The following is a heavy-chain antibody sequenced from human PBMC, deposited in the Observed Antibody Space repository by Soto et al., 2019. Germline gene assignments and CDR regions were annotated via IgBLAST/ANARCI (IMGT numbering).Heavy chain of an antibody. CDR3: ARDGWGRSERFGSYYYYGMDV. CDR1: GGSISSGGYY. CDR2: IYYSGST. V-gene: IGHV4-31*03. J-gene: IGHJ6*02. Sequence: ASETLSLTCTVSGGSISSGGYYWSWIRQHPGKGLEWIGYIYYSGSTYYNPSLKGRVTISVDTSKNQFSLKLSSVTAADTAVYYCARDGWGRSERFGSYYYYGMDVWGQGTTVTVSS. D-gene: IGHD1-1*01.